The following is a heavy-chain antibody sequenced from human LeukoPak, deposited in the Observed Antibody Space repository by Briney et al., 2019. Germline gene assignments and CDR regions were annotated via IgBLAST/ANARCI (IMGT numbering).Heavy chain of an antibody. CDR3: ARDFPPSHYSSGWYWSRTGRRRDYYFDY. V-gene: IGHV3-11*04. CDR2: ISSSGSTI. J-gene: IGHJ4*02. D-gene: IGHD6-19*01. CDR1: GFTFSDYY. Sequence: GGSLRLSCAASGFTFSDYYMSWIRQAPGKGLEWVSDISSSGSTIYYADSVKGRFTISRDNAKNSLYLHMNSLRAEDTAVYYCARDFPPSHYSSGWYWSRTGRRRDYYFDYWGQGTLVTVSS.